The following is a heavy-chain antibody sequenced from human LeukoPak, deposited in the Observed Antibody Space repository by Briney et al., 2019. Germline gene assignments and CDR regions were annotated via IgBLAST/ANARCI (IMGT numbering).Heavy chain of an antibody. CDR3: ARTYYDFWSGYYTGFDY. J-gene: IGHJ4*02. D-gene: IGHD3-3*01. CDR2: INHSGST. V-gene: IGHV4-34*01. CDR1: GGSFSGYY. Sequence: PSETLSLPCAVYGGSFSGYYWSWIRQPPGKGLEWIGEINHSGSTNYNPSLKSRVTISVDTSKNQFSLKLSSVTAADTAVYYCARTYYDFWSGYYTGFDYWGQGTLVTVSS.